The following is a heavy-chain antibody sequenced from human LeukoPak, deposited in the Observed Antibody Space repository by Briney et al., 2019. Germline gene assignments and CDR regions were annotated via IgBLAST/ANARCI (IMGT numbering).Heavy chain of an antibody. V-gene: IGHV1-46*01. CDR1: GYTFTSYY. Sequence: ASVNVSCTASGYTFTSYYMHWVRQAPGQGLEWMGIINPSGGSTSYAQKFQGRVTMTRDTSTSTVYMELSSLRAEDTAVYYCAKAAAYYDFGGQGTLVTVSS. CDR3: AKAAAYYDF. CDR2: INPSGGST. J-gene: IGHJ4*02. D-gene: IGHD3-3*01.